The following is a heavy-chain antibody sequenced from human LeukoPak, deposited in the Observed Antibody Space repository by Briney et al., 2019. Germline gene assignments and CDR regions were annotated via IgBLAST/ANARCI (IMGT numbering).Heavy chain of an antibody. D-gene: IGHD4/OR15-4a*01. Sequence: GASXKVSCKASGYTFTYYYVHWVRLVPGQGLEWMGRISPNSGATNYAEKFRGRVTMARDTSINTVYMEMSSLRSDDTAVYYCARDLWGWGSDYLDYWGQGTLVTVSS. V-gene: IGHV1-2*06. CDR3: ARDLWGWGSDYLDY. CDR1: GYTFTYYY. CDR2: ISPNSGAT. J-gene: IGHJ4*02.